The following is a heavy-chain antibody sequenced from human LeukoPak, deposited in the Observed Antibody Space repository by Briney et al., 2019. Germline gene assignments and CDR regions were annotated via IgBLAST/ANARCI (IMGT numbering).Heavy chain of an antibody. D-gene: IGHD2-21*02. CDR3: ARDYCGGDCFPDY. V-gene: IGHV1-8*02. CDR1: GGTFSSYA. J-gene: IGHJ4*02. CDR2: MNPNSGNT. Sequence: ASVKVSCKASGGTFSSYAISWVRQAPGQGLEWMGWMNPNSGNTGYAQKFQGRVTMTRNTSISTAYMELSSLRSEDTAVYYCARDYCGGDCFPDYWGQGTLVTVSS.